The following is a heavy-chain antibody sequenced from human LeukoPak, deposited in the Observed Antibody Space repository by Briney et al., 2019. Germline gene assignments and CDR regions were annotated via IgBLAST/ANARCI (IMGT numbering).Heavy chain of an antibody. CDR2: IYTSGST. Sequence: PSETLSLTCTVSGGSISSYYWSWIRQPPGKGLEWIGYIYTSGSTNYNPSLKSRVTISVDTSKYQFSLKLSSVTAADTAVYYCAGSYYDSSGYPPFDYWGQGTLVTVSS. D-gene: IGHD3-22*01. J-gene: IGHJ4*02. V-gene: IGHV4-4*09. CDR1: GGSISSYY. CDR3: AGSYYDSSGYPPFDY.